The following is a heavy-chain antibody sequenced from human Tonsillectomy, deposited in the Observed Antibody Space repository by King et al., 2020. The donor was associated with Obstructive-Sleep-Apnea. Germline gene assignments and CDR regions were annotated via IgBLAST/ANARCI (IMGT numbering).Heavy chain of an antibody. D-gene: IGHD6-13*01. Sequence: VQLVESGAEVKKPGSSVKVSCKASGGTFSSYAISWVRQAPGQGLEWMGGIIPIFGTANYAQKFQSRVTITADESTSTAYMGLSSLRSEDTAVYYCAREGIAAAGWFDPWGQGTLVTVSS. J-gene: IGHJ5*02. CDR3: AREGIAAAGWFDP. V-gene: IGHV1-69*01. CDR1: GGTFSSYA. CDR2: IIPIFGTA.